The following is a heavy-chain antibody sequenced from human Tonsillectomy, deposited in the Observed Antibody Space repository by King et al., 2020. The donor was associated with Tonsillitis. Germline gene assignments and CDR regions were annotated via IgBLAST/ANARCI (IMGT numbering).Heavy chain of an antibody. D-gene: IGHD2-2*01. CDR3: ARDPHCSSTSCYRRDHINWFDP. V-gene: IGHV4-4*07. CDR2: IYTSGST. CDR1: GGSISSYY. J-gene: IGHJ5*02. Sequence: VQLQESGPGLVKPSETLSLTCTVSGGSISSYYWSWIRQPAGKGLEWIGRIYTSGSTNYNPSLKSRVTMSVDTSKNPFSLKLSSVTAADPAVYYCARDPHCSSTSCYRRDHINWFDPWGQGTLVTVSS.